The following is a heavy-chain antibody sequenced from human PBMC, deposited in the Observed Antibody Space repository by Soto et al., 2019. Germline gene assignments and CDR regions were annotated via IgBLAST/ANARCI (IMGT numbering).Heavy chain of an antibody. CDR2: LYWDDDE. V-gene: IGHV2-5*02. CDR1: GFSLSTRGVG. Sequence: QITLNESGPMLVKPTQTLTLTCTFSGFSLSTRGVGVGWIRQPPGKALEWLALLYWDDDERYSPSLMSRLTITKDTYKNQVFLTMTNVDPGDTATYYCAHRPRGFTYFFDYWGQGTLVTVSS. CDR3: AHRPRGFTYFFDY. J-gene: IGHJ4*02.